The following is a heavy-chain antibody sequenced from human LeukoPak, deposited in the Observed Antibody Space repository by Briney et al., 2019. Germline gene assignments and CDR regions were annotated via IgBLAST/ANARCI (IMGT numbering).Heavy chain of an antibody. CDR2: IIPIFGTA. Sequence: ASVKVSCKASGGTFSSYAISWVRQAPGQGLEWMGGIIPIFGTANYAQKFQGRVTITTDESTSTAYMELSSLRSEDTAVYYCERSITIFGVVSDPLGFDPWGQGTLVTVSS. J-gene: IGHJ5*02. CDR3: ERSITIFGVVSDPLGFDP. V-gene: IGHV1-69*05. CDR1: GGTFSSYA. D-gene: IGHD3-3*01.